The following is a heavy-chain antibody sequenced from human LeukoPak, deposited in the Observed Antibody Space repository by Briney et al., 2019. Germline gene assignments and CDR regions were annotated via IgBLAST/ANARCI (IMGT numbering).Heavy chain of an antibody. Sequence: GSLRLSCATSGFPFSSYSMNWIRQPPGKGLEWIGYIYYSGSTNYNPSLKSRVTISVDTSKNQFSLKLSSVTAADTAVYYCARHSYSGYFFDYWGQGTLVTVSS. CDR1: GFPFSSYS. J-gene: IGHJ4*02. V-gene: IGHV4-59*08. CDR2: IYYSGST. D-gene: IGHD5-12*01. CDR3: ARHSYSGYFFDY.